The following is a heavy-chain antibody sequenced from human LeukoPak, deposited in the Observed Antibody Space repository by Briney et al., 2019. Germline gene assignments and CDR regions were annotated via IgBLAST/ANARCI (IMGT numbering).Heavy chain of an antibody. Sequence: SETLSLTCTVSGGSISSHYWSWIRQPPGKGLEWIGYIYYSGTTNYNPSLKSRVTMSVDTSKNQFSLKLSSVTAADTAVYYCARHRITIFGVVIPYLDYWGQGTLVTVSS. CDR3: ARHRITIFGVVIPYLDY. CDR2: IYYSGTT. CDR1: GGSISSHY. D-gene: IGHD3-3*01. V-gene: IGHV4-59*08. J-gene: IGHJ4*02.